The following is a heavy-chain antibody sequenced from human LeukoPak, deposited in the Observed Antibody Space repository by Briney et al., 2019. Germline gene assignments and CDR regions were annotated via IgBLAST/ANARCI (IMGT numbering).Heavy chain of an antibody. V-gene: IGHV4-39*07. J-gene: IGHJ4*02. Sequence: PSETLSLTCTVSGGSISSSSYYWGWIRQSPGKGLEWIGNMYYSGTTYYNPSLESRVTISVDTPKNQFSLKLSSVTAADTAVYYCARLIRSSWYDYFDYWGQGTLVTVSS. CDR2: MYYSGTT. CDR3: ARLIRSSWYDYFDY. D-gene: IGHD6-13*01. CDR1: GGSISSSSYY.